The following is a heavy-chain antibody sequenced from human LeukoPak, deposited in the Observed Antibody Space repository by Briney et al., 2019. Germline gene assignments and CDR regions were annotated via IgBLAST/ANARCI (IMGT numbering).Heavy chain of an antibody. CDR1: GGTLTNYA. D-gene: IGHD6-13*01. CDR2: IIPIFGTP. CDR3: ATYRNTWYYFDF. J-gene: IGHJ4*02. Sequence: SVKVSCRVSGGTLTNYAVSWVREAPGQGLEWMGGIIPIFGTPKYAQKFQDRVTITTDESTNTAYMEMSSLRLEDTAVFYCATYRNTWYYFDFWGQGVLVTVSS. V-gene: IGHV1-69*05.